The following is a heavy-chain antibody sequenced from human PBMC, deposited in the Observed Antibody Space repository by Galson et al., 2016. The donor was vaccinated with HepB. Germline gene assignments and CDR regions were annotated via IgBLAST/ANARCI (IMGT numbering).Heavy chain of an antibody. D-gene: IGHD3-10*01. CDR3: ARDSVQFRRSDY. CDR2: IYHTGTT. J-gene: IGHJ4*02. Sequence: TLSLTCTVSGGSIRSDGYFWSWIRQHPGKGLEWIGYIYHTGTTYYNPSLKSRVTISVDRSNNQFSLEVNSVTAADTAVYYGARDSVQFRRSDYWGRGTLVIVSS. CDR1: GGSIRSDGYF. V-gene: IGHV4-31*03.